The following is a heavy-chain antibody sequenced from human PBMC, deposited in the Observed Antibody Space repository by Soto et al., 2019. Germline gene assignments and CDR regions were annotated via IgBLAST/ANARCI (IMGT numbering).Heavy chain of an antibody. D-gene: IGHD4-17*01. CDR2: INPNSGGT. Sequence: GASVKVSCKASGYTFTGYYMHWVRQAPGQGLEWMGWINPNSGGTNYAQKFQGRVTMTRDTSISTAYMELSRLRSDDTAVYYCARDYGGNHASYYFDYWGQGTLVTVSS. CDR3: ARDYGGNHASYYFDY. V-gene: IGHV1-2*02. CDR1: GYTFTGYY. J-gene: IGHJ4*02.